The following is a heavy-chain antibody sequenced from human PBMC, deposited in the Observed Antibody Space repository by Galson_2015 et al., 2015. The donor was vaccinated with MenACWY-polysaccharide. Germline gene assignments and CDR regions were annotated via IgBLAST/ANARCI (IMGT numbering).Heavy chain of an antibody. CDR3: ARAAYCGGGCFSNYYYGLDV. Sequence: SVKVSCKASGYTFTGYYMHWVRQAPGQGLEWMGWINPYSGGTNSAQKFQGRVTMTRDTSISTAYMELSSLRSDDTAVYYCARAAYCGGGCFSNYYYGLDVWGQGTTVTVSS. J-gene: IGHJ6*01. V-gene: IGHV1-2*02. CDR2: INPYSGGT. CDR1: GYTFTGYY. D-gene: IGHD2-21*02.